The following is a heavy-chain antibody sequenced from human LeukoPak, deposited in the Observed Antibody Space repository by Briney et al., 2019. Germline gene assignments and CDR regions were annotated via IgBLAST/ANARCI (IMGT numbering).Heavy chain of an antibody. D-gene: IGHD2/OR15-2a*01. V-gene: IGHV1-69*13. CDR1: GGTFSSYA. J-gene: IGHJ4*02. CDR2: IIPIFGTA. Sequence: ASVKVSCKASGGTFSSYAISWVRQAPGQGLEWMGGIIPIFGTANYAQKFQGRVTITADESTSTAYMELSSLRSEDAAVYYCARDLSAAEIYLFDYWGQGTLVTVSS. CDR3: ARDLSAAEIYLFDY.